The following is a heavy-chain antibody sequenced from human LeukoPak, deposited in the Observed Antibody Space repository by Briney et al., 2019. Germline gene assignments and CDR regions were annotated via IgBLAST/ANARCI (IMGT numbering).Heavy chain of an antibody. CDR1: GFTFSSYS. CDR2: ISSSSSYI. V-gene: IGHV3-21*01. J-gene: IGHJ4*02. CDR3: ASLYSAYEPLDY. Sequence: SGGSLRLSCAASGFTFSSYSTNWVRQAPGKGLEWVSSISSSSSYIYYADSLKGRFTISRDNAKNSLYLQMNSLRAEDTAVYYCASLYSAYEPLDYWGQGTLVTVSS. D-gene: IGHD5-12*01.